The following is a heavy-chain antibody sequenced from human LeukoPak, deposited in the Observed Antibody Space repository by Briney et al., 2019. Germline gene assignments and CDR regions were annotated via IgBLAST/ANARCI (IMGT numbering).Heavy chain of an antibody. D-gene: IGHD1-26*01. CDR2: ILNDGSNK. Sequence: GGSLRLSCAASGFTFSSYAIHWVRQAPGKGLEWVAVILNDGSNKYYADSVRGRFTISRDNSKSTLYLQMNSLRAEDTAVYYCAGTVGATAKTDDAFDIWGQGTMVTVSS. CDR1: GFTFSSYA. J-gene: IGHJ3*02. V-gene: IGHV3-30-3*01. CDR3: AGTVGATAKTDDAFDI.